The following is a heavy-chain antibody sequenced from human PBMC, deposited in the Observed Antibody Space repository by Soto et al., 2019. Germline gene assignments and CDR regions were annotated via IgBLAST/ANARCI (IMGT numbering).Heavy chain of an antibody. CDR1: GYSFTSDW. CDR3: ARRGVVVVADRDCYYYGMDV. V-gene: IGHV5-51*01. J-gene: IGHJ6*02. Sequence: GASLKISCKGSGYSFTSDWIGWVRQMPGKGLEWMGIIYPGDSDTRYSPSFQGQVTISADKSISTAFLQWSSLKASDTAMYYCARRGVVVVADRDCYYYGMDVWGQGATVTVSS. CDR2: IYPGDSDT. D-gene: IGHD2-15*01.